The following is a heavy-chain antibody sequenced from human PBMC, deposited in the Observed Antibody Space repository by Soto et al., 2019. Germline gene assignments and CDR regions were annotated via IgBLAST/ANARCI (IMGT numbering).Heavy chain of an antibody. CDR1: GFTFSSYG. CDR2: IWYDGSNK. Sequence: QVQLVESWGVVVQPGRSLRLSCAASGFTFSSYGMHWVRQAPGKGLEWVAVIWYDGSNKYYADSVKGRFTISRDNSKNTLYLQMNSLRAEDTAVYYCARDRYSSGWYDLDYWGQGTLVTVSS. CDR3: ARDRYSSGWYDLDY. V-gene: IGHV3-33*01. D-gene: IGHD6-19*01. J-gene: IGHJ4*02.